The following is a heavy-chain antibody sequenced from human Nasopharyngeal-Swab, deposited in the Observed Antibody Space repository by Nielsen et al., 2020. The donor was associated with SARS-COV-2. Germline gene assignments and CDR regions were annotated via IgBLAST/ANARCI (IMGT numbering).Heavy chain of an antibody. J-gene: IGHJ1*01. D-gene: IGHD2-2*01. CDR2: IRYDGTDI. CDR3: AKGRGDIVVVPAAIPEYFRH. V-gene: IGHV3-30*02. Sequence: WIRQPPGQGLEWVAFIRYDGTDIYYGDSVRGRFTISRDNSKNTLYLQVNSLRAEDTAVYYCAKGRGDIVVVPAAIPEYFRHWGQGTLVTVSS.